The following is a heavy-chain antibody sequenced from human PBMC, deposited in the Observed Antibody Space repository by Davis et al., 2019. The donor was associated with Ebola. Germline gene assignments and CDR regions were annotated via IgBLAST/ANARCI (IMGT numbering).Heavy chain of an antibody. J-gene: IGHJ2*01. CDR1: GFTFSSYG. CDR2: IWYDGSNK. V-gene: IGHV3-33*01. Sequence: GESLKISCAASGFTFSSYGMHWVRQAPGKGLEWVAVIWYDGSNKYYADSVKGRFTISRDNSKNTLYLQMNSLRAEDTAVYYCARDKGIVVAGYFDLWGRGTLVTVSS. CDR3: ARDKGIVVAGYFDL. D-gene: IGHD2-2*01.